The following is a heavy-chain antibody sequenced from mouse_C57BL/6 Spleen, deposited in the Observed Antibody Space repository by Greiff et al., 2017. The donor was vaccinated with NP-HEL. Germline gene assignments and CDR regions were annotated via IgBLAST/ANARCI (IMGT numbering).Heavy chain of an antibody. Sequence: EVQVVESGGGLVKPGGSLKLSCAASGFTFSSYAMSWVRQTPEKRLEWVATISDGGSYTYYPDNVKGRFTISRDNAKNNLYLQMSHLKSEDTAMYYCARDIVGTTSSFAYWGQGTLVTVSA. CDR3: ARDIVGTTSSFAY. J-gene: IGHJ3*01. V-gene: IGHV5-4*01. D-gene: IGHD2-14*01. CDR2: ISDGGSYT. CDR1: GFTFSSYA.